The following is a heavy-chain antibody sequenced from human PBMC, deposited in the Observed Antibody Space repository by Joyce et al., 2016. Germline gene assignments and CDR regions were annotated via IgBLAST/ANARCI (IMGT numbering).Heavy chain of an antibody. Sequence: QVQLVQSGAEVKNPGASVKVSCKASGFSFSGYYIHWVRQAPGQGLEWMGGINPDRGETSYAKKFQGRGTMTRDPAISTVYLELGRLTSDDTALYYCAREYGGTFYIDYWGQVTLVTVSS. V-gene: IGHV1-2*02. CDR1: GFSFSGYY. J-gene: IGHJ4*02. CDR3: AREYGGTFYIDY. D-gene: IGHD4-23*01. CDR2: INPDRGET.